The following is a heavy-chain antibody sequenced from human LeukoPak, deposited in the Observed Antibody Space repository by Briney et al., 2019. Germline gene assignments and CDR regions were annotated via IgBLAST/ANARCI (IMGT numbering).Heavy chain of an antibody. D-gene: IGHD6-13*01. J-gene: IGHJ5*02. Sequence: SVKVSCKAYGYTFTSYSMHWVRQAPGQRLEWMGWINGGNGNTKYSLKFQGRVTITRDTSASTAYMELSSLRSEDTAVYYCARSVGVAAAGPWGQGTLVTVSS. V-gene: IGHV1-3*01. CDR1: GYTFTSYS. CDR2: INGGNGNT. CDR3: ARSVGVAAAGP.